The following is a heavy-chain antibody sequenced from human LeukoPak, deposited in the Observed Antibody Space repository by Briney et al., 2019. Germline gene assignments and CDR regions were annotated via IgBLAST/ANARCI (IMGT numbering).Heavy chain of an antibody. D-gene: IGHD4-17*01. Sequence: RASVRVSCKASGYTFNNYGISWVRQAPGQGLEWMGWVSPYNGDTNYAQKFQGRVTMSTDPSANTAYMELRSLRSDDTAVYYCARDGPDYGDYINFDYWGQGTLVTVSS. V-gene: IGHV1-18*01. CDR2: VSPYNGDT. CDR3: ARDGPDYGDYINFDY. CDR1: GYTFNNYG. J-gene: IGHJ4*02.